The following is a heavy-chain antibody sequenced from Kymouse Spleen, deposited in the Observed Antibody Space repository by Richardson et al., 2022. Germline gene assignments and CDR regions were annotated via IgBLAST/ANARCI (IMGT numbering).Heavy chain of an antibody. J-gene: IGHJ6*02. CDR2: ISYDGSNK. V-gene: IGHV3-30*18. D-gene: IGHD1-7*01. CDR1: GFTFSSYG. CDR3: AKVQNYYYYYYGMDV. Sequence: QVQLVESGGGVVQPGRSLRLSCAASGFTFSSYGMHWVRQAPGKGLEWVAVISYDGSNKYYADSVKGRFTISRDNSKNTLYLQMNSLRAEDTAVYYCAKVQNYYYYYYGMDVWGQGTTVTVSS.